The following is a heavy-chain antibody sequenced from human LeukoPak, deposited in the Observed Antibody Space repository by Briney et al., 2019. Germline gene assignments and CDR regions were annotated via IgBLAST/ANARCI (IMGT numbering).Heavy chain of an antibody. CDR2: IIPIFGTA. CDR1: GGTFISYA. Sequence: GASVKVSCKASGGTFISYAISWVRQAPGQGLEWMGGIIPIFGTANYAQKFQGRVTITTDGSTSTAYMELSSLGSEDTAVYYYARTYSGLIQLRYFDWSRDDAFDLWRQARMVTVSS. CDR3: ARTYSGLIQLRYFDWSRDDAFDL. J-gene: IGHJ3*01. D-gene: IGHD3-9*01. V-gene: IGHV1-69*05.